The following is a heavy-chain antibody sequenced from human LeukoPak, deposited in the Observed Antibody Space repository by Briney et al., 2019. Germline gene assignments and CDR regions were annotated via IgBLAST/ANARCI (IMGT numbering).Heavy chain of an antibody. J-gene: IGHJ4*02. V-gene: IGHV3-48*03. CDR1: AFTFSSYE. CDR2: ISLIGRTI. Sequence: GGSLRLAWAAAAFTFSSYETSWVSQERGKGLEWLSSISLIGRTISYAASVQARFTISRDTPKTSLYLQMNTLRAEDTAVYYCARPPALYYWGQGPLVTVPS. CDR3: ARPPALYY.